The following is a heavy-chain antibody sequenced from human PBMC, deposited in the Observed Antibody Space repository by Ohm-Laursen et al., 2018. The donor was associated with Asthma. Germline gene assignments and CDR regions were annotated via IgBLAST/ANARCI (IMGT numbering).Heavy chain of an antibody. V-gene: IGHV1-3*01. CDR1: GYTFTSYD. CDR3: ASEGVGALAWFDP. CDR2: INAGNGNT. Sequence: ASVKVSCKVSGYTFTSYDINWVRQAPGQRLEWMGWINAGNGNTKYSQKFQGRATITRDTSASTAYMELSSLRSEDTAVYYCASEGVGALAWFDPWGQGTLVTVSS. D-gene: IGHD1-26*01. J-gene: IGHJ5*02.